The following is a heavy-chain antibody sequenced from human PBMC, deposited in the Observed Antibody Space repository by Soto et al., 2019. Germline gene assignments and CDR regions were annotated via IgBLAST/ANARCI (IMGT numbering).Heavy chain of an antibody. CDR3: ARDQQWLVRFYFDF. D-gene: IGHD6-19*01. Sequence: GGALRLSCAASGFTFSSYGMHWVRQAPGKGLEWVAVIWYDGSNKYYADSVKGRFTISRDNSKNTLYLQMNSLRAEDTAVYYCARDQQWLVRFYFDFWGQGTLVTVSS. CDR2: IWYDGSNK. V-gene: IGHV3-33*01. CDR1: GFTFSSYG. J-gene: IGHJ4*02.